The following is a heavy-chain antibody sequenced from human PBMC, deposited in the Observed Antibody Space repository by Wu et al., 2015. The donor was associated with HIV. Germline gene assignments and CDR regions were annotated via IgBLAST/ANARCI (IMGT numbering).Heavy chain of an antibody. CDR1: GYRLLVMV. Sequence: QVQLVQSGSEVKKPGASVKVSCKASGYRLLVMVSAGCDRPLDKALSGWGGSARYNANTNYAQKFQGRITMTTDTSTNTAYLDLRGLRSDDTAMYYCARVGCRPTSCFYYFDYWGPGTLVTVSS. D-gene: IGHD2-2*01. V-gene: IGHV1-18*01. CDR2: SARYNANT. J-gene: IGHJ4*02. CDR3: ARVGCRPTSCFYYFDY.